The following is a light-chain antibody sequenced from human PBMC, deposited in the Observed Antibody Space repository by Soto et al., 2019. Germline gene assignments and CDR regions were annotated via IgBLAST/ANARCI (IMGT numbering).Light chain of an antibody. J-gene: IGLJ2*01. Sequence: QPVLTQPASVSGSPGQSITISCTGTSSDVGGYRYVSWYQHHPGTDPKLMISDVDNRPSGVSNRFSGSKSGYTASLTISGLQDEEEADYYCSSYTGSATLGFGGGTKLDVL. V-gene: IGLV2-14*03. CDR3: SSYTGSATLG. CDR2: DVD. CDR1: SSDVGGYRY.